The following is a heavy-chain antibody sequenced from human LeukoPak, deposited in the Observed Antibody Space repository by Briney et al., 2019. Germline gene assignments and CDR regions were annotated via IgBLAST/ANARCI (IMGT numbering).Heavy chain of an antibody. CDR3: ARDLAYFKCSSFYTDYYFDN. V-gene: IGHV4-39*02. CDR2: IYYRGST. CDR1: GGSINNSSYF. J-gene: IGHJ4*02. D-gene: IGHD3-3*02. Sequence: PSETLSLTCTVSGGSINNSSYFWAWIRQSPGKELEWIASIYYRGSTYYNPSLKSRVTIFLDTSESQVSLRLYSVTAADTAVYYCARDLAYFKCSSFYTDYYFDNWGQGTLVTVSS.